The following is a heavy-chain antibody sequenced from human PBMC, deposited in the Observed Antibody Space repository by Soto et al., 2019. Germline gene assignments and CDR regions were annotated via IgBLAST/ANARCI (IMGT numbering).Heavy chain of an antibody. V-gene: IGHV3-23*01. CDR2: ISGSGGTT. J-gene: IGHJ4*02. CDR1: GFTLSSYA. D-gene: IGHD3-22*01. Sequence: EVQLLESGGGLVQPGGSLRLSCAASGFTLSSYAMSWVRQAPGKGLEWVSAISGSGGTTYYADSVKGRFTISRDTSKNMLYLQTNSLRAEDTGVYYCARVERYYYDSSGYFSAPLFWGQGTLVTVSS. CDR3: ARVERYYYDSSGYFSAPLF.